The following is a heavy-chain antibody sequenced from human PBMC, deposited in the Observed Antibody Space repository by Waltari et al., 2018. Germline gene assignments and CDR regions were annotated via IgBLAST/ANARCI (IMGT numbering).Heavy chain of an antibody. V-gene: IGHV1-8*02. CDR1: GYTFINYE. Sequence: QVQLVQSGAEVLKPGASVKVSCQASGYTFINYEINWVRQAAGQGFEWMGWVNPDSGAQAYAQKFQGRITMTWDTSISTAYMELSNLRSDDTAVLYCARGRDVFANFDYNWFDPWGQGTLVTVSS. CDR2: VNPDSGAQ. D-gene: IGHD3-3*01. CDR3: ARGRDVFANFDYNWFDP. J-gene: IGHJ5*02.